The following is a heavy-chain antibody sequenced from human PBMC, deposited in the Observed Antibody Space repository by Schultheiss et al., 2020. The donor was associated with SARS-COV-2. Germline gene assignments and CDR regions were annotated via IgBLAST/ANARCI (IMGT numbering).Heavy chain of an antibody. Sequence: GGSLRLSCAASGFTFSSYAMHWVRQAPGKGLEWVAVISYDGSNKYYADSVKGRFTISRDNAKNSLYLQMNSLRAEDTAVYYCATLYIWGQGTMVTVSS. J-gene: IGHJ3*02. CDR3: ATLYI. CDR1: GFTFSSYA. CDR2: ISYDGSNK. D-gene: IGHD2-8*01. V-gene: IGHV3-30*04.